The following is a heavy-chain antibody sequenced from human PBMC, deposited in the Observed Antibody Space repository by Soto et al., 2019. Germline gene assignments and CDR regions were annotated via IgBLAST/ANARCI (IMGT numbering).Heavy chain of an antibody. Sequence: AGGSLRLSCAASGFTFSSYAMHWVRQAPGKGLEWVAVISYDGSNKYYADSVKGRFTISRDNSKNTLYLQMNSLRAEDTAVYYCARGGRGYSYGTYYYYGRDVWGQGTTVTVSS. D-gene: IGHD5-18*01. CDR2: ISYDGSNK. J-gene: IGHJ6*02. CDR1: GFTFSSYA. V-gene: IGHV3-30-3*01. CDR3: ARGGRGYSYGTYYYYGRDV.